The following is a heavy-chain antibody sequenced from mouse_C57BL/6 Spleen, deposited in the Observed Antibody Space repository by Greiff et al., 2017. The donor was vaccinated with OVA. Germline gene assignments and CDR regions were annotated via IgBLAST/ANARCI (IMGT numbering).Heavy chain of an antibody. D-gene: IGHD1-1*01. J-gene: IGHJ4*01. CDR3: ARPGSSIYAMDY. V-gene: IGHV1-18*01. CDR2: INPNNGGT. Sequence: VQLKQSGPELVKPGASVKIPCKASGYTFTDYNMDWVKQSHGKSLEWIGDINPNNGGTIYNQKFKGKATLTVDKSSSTAYMELRSLTSEDTAVYYCARPGSSIYAMDYWGQGTSVTVSS. CDR1: GYTFTDYN.